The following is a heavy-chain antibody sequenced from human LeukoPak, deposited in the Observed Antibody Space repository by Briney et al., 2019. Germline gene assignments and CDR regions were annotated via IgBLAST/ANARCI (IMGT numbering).Heavy chain of an antibody. Sequence: GGSLRLSCAASGFTFSRNGMHWVRQAPGKGLEWVAVIWYDGSNEYYADSVKGRFTVSRDNSKDTMYLQMNSLRAEDTAVYYCAKDRDYIMGIVDYWGQGTLVTVSS. CDR2: IWYDGSNE. CDR3: AKDRDYIMGIVDY. CDR1: GFTFSRNG. J-gene: IGHJ4*02. D-gene: IGHD4/OR15-4a*01. V-gene: IGHV3-33*06.